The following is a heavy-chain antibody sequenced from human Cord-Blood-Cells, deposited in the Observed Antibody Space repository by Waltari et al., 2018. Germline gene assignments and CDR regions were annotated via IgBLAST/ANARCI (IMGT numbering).Heavy chain of an antibody. D-gene: IGHD2-2*01. CDR2: INHSGIT. V-gene: IGHV4-34*01. CDR1: GGSFSAYY. CDR3: ARRGCSSTSCYVHYYYGMDV. J-gene: IGHJ6*02. Sequence: QVQLQQWGAGRLKPSETLSLTCAVYGGSFSAYYWRWIRQPPGKGREWIGEINHSGITNYTPLLKSRVTISVDTSKNQFSLKLSSVTAADTAVYYCARRGCSSTSCYVHYYYGMDVWGQGTTVTVSS.